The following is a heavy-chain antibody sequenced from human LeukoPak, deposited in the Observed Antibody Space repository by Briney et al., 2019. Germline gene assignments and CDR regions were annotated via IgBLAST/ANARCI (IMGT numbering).Heavy chain of an antibody. V-gene: IGHV4-59*01. CDR2: IYFTGFT. CDR1: DGSISDSY. D-gene: IGHD4-23*01. J-gene: IGHJ5*02. Sequence: SETLSLTCTVTDGSISDSYWSWIRQSPGKGLEWIGYIYFTGFTHYNPSLKSRVTMSVDMSKKQFSLNLNSVTAADTAVYYCARDGDGGNSWGWFDPWGQGTLVTVSA. CDR3: ARDGDGGNSWGWFDP.